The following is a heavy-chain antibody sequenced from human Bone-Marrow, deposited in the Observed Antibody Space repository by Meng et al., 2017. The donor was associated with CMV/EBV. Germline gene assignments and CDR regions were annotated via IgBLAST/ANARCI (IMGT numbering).Heavy chain of an antibody. CDR3: ARWEGLRRHMDV. CDR2: IIPILGIA. D-gene: IGHD5-12*01. Sequence: SVKVSCKASGGTFSSYAISWVRQAPGQGLEWMGGIIPILGIANYAQEFQGRVTITADKSTSTAYMELSSLRSEDTAVYYCARWEGLRRHMDVWGQGTMVTVSS. J-gene: IGHJ6*02. V-gene: IGHV1-69*10. CDR1: GGTFSSYA.